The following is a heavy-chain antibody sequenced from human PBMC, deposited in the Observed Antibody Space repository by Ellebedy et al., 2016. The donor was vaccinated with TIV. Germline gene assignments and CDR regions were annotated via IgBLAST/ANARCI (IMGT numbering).Heavy chain of an antibody. V-gene: IGHV4-59*01. Sequence: SETLSLTCTVSGGSISSYYWSWIRQPPGKGLEWIGYIYYSGSTNYNPSLKSRVTISVDTSKNQFSLKLSSVTAADTAVYYCARSGGYSYASRSWFDPWGQGTLVTVSS. D-gene: IGHD5-18*01. CDR1: GGSISSYY. J-gene: IGHJ5*02. CDR2: IYYSGST. CDR3: ARSGGYSYASRSWFDP.